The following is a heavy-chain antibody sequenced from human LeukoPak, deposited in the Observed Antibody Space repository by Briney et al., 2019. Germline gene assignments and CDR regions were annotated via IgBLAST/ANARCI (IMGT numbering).Heavy chain of an antibody. CDR3: ARDGSLPDY. CDR2: ITSDGSST. V-gene: IGHV3-74*01. J-gene: IGHJ4*02. Sequence: GGSLRLSCAASGFIFSNYWMHWVRQAPGKGLVWVSRITSDGSSTNYADSVKGRFTISRDNAKNTLYLQMNSLRAGDTAVYYCARDGSLPDYWGQGTLVTVSS. CDR1: GFIFSNYW.